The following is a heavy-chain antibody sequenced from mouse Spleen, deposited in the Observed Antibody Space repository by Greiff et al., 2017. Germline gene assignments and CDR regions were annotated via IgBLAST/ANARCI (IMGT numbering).Heavy chain of an antibody. CDR1: GYAFSSSW. J-gene: IGHJ4*01. V-gene: IGHV1-82*01. CDR3: VREGDGNHPYYYAMDY. Sequence: VQLQESGPELVKPGASVKISCKASGYAFSSSWMNWVKQRPGKGLEWIGRIYPGDGDTNYNGKFKGKATLTADKSSSTAYMQLSSLTSEDSAVYFCVREGDGNHPYYYAMDYWGQGTSVTVSS. D-gene: IGHD2-1*01. CDR2: IYPGDGDT.